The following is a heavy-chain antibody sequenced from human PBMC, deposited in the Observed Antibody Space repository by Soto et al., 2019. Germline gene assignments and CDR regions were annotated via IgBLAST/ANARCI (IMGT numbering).Heavy chain of an antibody. CDR3: AKHYGSGRYEGDLGFFDY. Sequence: EVQLLESGGGLVQPGGSLRLSCAASGFTFSTYAMSWVRQAPGKGLEWVSAISNSGGSTYYADSVKGRFTISRDNSKSTLYLQMNSLRAEDTAVYYCAKHYGSGRYEGDLGFFDYWGQGTLVTVSS. V-gene: IGHV3-23*01. CDR2: ISNSGGST. CDR1: GFTFSTYA. J-gene: IGHJ4*02. D-gene: IGHD6-19*01.